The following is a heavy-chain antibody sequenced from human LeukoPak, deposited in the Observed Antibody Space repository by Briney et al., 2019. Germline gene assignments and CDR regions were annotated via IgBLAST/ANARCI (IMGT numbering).Heavy chain of an antibody. D-gene: IGHD5-18*01. CDR2: ISSSSSYI. CDR3: ARDTAKEVGWFDP. J-gene: IGHJ5*02. Sequence: GGSLRLSCAASGFTFGSYSMNWVRQAPGKGLEWVSSISSSSSYIYYADSVKGRFTISRDNAKNSLYLQMNSLRAEDTAVYYCARDTAKEVGWFDPWGQGTLVTVSS. CDR1: GFTFGSYS. V-gene: IGHV3-21*01.